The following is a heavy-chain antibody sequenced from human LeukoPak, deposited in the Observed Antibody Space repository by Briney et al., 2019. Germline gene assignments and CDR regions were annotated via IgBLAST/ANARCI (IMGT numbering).Heavy chain of an antibody. CDR2: INPNSGGT. Sequence: VASVKVSCKASGYTFTGYYMHWVRQAPGQGLEWMGWINPNSGGTNYAQKFQGRVTMTRDTSISTAYMELSRLRSDDTAVYYCARDRYNWNNFDYWGQGTLVTVSS. D-gene: IGHD1-20*01. V-gene: IGHV1-2*02. J-gene: IGHJ4*02. CDR1: GYTFTGYY. CDR3: ARDRYNWNNFDY.